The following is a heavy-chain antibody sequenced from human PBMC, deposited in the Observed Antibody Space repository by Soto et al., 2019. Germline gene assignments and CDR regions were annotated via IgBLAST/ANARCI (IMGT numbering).Heavy chain of an antibody. CDR3: QRVRDSSLGPMDV. CDR1: GYIFTTYW. CDR2: MFPGDSDT. Sequence: PGESLKISCKGSGYIFTTYWNCWVRQLPGQGLEWMGVMFPGDSDTRYSPSFQGQVTMSADPSTNTAYLEWSSLKAADSAMYYCQRVRDSSLGPMDVCGQGTTVTVYS. J-gene: IGHJ6*02. V-gene: IGHV5-51*01. D-gene: IGHD6-19*01.